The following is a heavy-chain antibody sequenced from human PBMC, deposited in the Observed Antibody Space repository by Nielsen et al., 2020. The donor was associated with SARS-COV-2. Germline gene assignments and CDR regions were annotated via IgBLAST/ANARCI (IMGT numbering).Heavy chain of an antibody. CDR2: INPSGGGT. CDR3: ARKSGATTEDYLFHGLGV. Sequence: ASVKVSCKASGYSFKIFYLHWVRQAPGQGLEWMGIINPSGGGTSFAQKFQGRVTMTRDTSTNTVYMELSSLRSDDTAVYYCARKSGATTEDYLFHGLGVWGQGTTVSVSS. J-gene: IGHJ6*02. CDR1: GYSFKIFY. V-gene: IGHV1-46*02. D-gene: IGHD2/OR15-2a*01.